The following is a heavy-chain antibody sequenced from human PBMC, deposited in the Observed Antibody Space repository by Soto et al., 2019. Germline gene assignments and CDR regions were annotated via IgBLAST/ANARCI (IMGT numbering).Heavy chain of an antibody. J-gene: IGHJ6*02. CDR2: IYYSGYT. CDR3: ARDLLRYGTRGMDV. CDR1: GGSINTYY. V-gene: IGHV4-59*01. D-gene: IGHD3-9*01. Sequence: QVQLQESGPGLVKPSETLSLTCTVSGGSINTYYWTWIRQPPGKGLEWIGYIYYSGYTISNPSLRSRVTISVDTSKTQFSLRLTSVPAADTAVYYCARDLLRYGTRGMDVWGQGTTVTVSS.